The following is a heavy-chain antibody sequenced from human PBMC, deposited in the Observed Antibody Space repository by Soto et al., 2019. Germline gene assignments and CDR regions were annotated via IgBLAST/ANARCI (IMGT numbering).Heavy chain of an antibody. D-gene: IGHD6-13*01. CDR1: GGSISSSSYY. CDR2: IYYSGST. Sequence: SETLSLTCTVPGGSISSSSYYWGWIRQPPGKGLEWIGSIYYSGSTYYNPSLKSRVTISVDKSKNQFSLKLSSVTAADTAVYYCARDRIAAAGTREYYFDYWGQGTLVTVSS. V-gene: IGHV4-39*07. J-gene: IGHJ4*02. CDR3: ARDRIAAAGTREYYFDY.